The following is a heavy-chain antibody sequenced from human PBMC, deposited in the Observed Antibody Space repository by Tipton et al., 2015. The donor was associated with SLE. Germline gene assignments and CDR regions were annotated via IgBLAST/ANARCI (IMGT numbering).Heavy chain of an antibody. J-gene: IGHJ2*01. D-gene: IGHD1-14*01. CDR2: IYYSGST. CDR3: AAQPVAGLWYFDL. V-gene: IGHV4-59*01. Sequence: LRLSCTVSGGSISSYYWSWIRQPPGKGLEWIGYIYYSGSTNYNPSLKSRVTISVDTSENQFSLKLSSVTAADTAVYYCAAQPVAGLWYFDLWGRGTLVTVSS. CDR1: GGSISSYY.